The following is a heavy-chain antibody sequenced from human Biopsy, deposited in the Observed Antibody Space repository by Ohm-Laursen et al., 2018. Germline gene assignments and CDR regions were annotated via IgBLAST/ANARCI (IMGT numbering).Heavy chain of an antibody. J-gene: IGHJ4*02. CDR3: ATTTMDTSGWFGNYFDS. V-gene: IGHV4-59*08. CDR2: IDYRGST. CDR1: SGSISSYY. D-gene: IGHD6-19*01. Sequence: TLSLTCTVSSGSISSYYWSWIRQPPGKGLEWIGYIDYRGSTKYNPSLRSRVTMSIDTSRNQFSLKLSSVTAADPAVYYCATTTMDTSGWFGNYFDSWGQGTLVTVSA.